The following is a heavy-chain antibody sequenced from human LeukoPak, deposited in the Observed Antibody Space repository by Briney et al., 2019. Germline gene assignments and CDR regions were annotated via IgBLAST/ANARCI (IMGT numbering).Heavy chain of an antibody. D-gene: IGHD2-15*01. CDR1: GGTFSSYA. CDR2: IIPIFGTA. Sequence: AVKVSCKASGGTFSSYAISWVRQAPGQGLEWMGGIIPIFGTANYAQKFQGRVTITADESTSTAYMELSSLRSEDTAVYYCARDHSGRSHQTYDYWGQGTLVTVSS. CDR3: ARDHSGRSHQTYDY. V-gene: IGHV1-69*13. J-gene: IGHJ4*02.